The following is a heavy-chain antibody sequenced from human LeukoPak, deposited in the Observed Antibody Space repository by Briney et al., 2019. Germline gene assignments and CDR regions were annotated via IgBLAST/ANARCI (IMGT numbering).Heavy chain of an antibody. CDR2: IWYDGRNK. V-gene: IGHV3-33*01. J-gene: IGHJ4*02. D-gene: IGHD5-18*01. CDR1: GFTFSSYG. CDR3: ARDLSEQLLDY. Sequence: PGGSLRLSCAASGFTFSSYGMHWVRQAPGKGLEWVAVIWYDGRNKNYADSVKGRVTISRDNSKNTLYLQMNSLRAEDTAVYYCARDLSEQLLDYWGQGTLVTVSS.